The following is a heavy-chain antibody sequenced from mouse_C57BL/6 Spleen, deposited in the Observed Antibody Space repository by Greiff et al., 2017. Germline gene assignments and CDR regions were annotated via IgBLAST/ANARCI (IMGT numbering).Heavy chain of an antibody. CDR2: IYPGSGST. CDR1: GYTFTSYW. V-gene: IGHV1-55*01. CDR3: ARYRYGSSPFAY. D-gene: IGHD1-1*01. Sequence: QVQLQQPGAELVKPGASVKMSCKASGYTFTSYWITWVKQRPGQGLEWIGDIYPGSGSTNYNEKFKSKATLTVDTSSSTAYMQLSSLTSEDSAVYYCARYRYGSSPFAYWGQGTLVTVSA. J-gene: IGHJ3*01.